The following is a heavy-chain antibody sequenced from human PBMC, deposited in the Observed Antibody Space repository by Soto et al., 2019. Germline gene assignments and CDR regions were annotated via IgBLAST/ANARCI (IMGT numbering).Heavy chain of an antibody. Sequence: ASVKVSFKASGYTFTSYGISWVLHAPGQVIEWMGWISAYNGNTNYAQKLQGRVTMTTDTSTSTAYMELRSLRSDDTAVYYCARYSTYYYYYGMDVWGQGTTVTVSS. CDR3: ARYSTYYYYYGMDV. CDR2: ISAYNGNT. V-gene: IGHV1-18*01. J-gene: IGHJ6*02. CDR1: GYTFTSYG. D-gene: IGHD4-4*01.